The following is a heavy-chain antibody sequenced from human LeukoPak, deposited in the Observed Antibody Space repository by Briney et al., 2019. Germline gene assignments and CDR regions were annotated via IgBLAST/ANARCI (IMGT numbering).Heavy chain of an antibody. CDR1: GFTVSSNY. Sequence: GGSLRLSCAASGFTVSSNYMSWVRQARGKGLEWVSVIYSGGSTYHADSVKGRFTISRDNSKNTMYLQMNSLRAEDTAVYYCARDRGYYDSSGYITLGAFDIWGQGTMVTVSS. V-gene: IGHV3-53*01. CDR3: ARDRGYYDSSGYITLGAFDI. D-gene: IGHD3-22*01. J-gene: IGHJ3*02. CDR2: IYSGGST.